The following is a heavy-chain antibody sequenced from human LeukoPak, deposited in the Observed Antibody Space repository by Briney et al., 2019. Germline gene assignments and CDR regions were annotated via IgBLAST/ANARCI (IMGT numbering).Heavy chain of an antibody. CDR3: ARDGTGAFDI. V-gene: IGHV3-7*01. CDR2: IKQDGSEK. D-gene: IGHD1-26*01. Sequence: GGSLRLSCAASGFTLSSYWTSWVRQAPGKGLEWVANIKQDGSEKYYVDSVKGRFTISRDNAKNSLYLQMNSLRAEDTAVYYCARDGTGAFDIWGQGTMVTVSS. CDR1: GFTLSSYW. J-gene: IGHJ3*02.